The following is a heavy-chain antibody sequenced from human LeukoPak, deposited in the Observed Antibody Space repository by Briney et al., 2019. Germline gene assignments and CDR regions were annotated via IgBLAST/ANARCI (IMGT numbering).Heavy chain of an antibody. Sequence: ASVKVSCKASGYTFTSSDINWVRQATGQGLEWMGWMNPNSGNTGYAQKFQGRVTMTRNTSISTAYMELSSLRSEDTAVYYCAKVVPAAHDAFDIWGQGTMVTVSS. CDR1: GYTFTSSD. J-gene: IGHJ3*02. CDR3: AKVVPAAHDAFDI. V-gene: IGHV1-8*01. D-gene: IGHD2-2*01. CDR2: MNPNSGNT.